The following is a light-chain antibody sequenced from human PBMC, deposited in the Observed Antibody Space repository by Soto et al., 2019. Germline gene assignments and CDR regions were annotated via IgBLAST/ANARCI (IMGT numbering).Light chain of an antibody. CDR1: SGDAGNYNF. CDR2: EDS. CDR3: CSYAGSSTAWV. J-gene: IGLJ3*02. Sequence: QSALTQPASVSGSPGQSITISCTGTSGDAGNYNFVSWYQQHPGKDPKVIIYEDSTRPSGVSNRISGSKSGNTASLTISGLHAEDEADYYCCSYAGSSTAWVFGGGTKVTVL. V-gene: IGLV2-23*01.